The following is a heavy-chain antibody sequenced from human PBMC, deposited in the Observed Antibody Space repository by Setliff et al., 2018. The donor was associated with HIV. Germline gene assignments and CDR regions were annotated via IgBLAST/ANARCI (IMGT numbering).Heavy chain of an antibody. V-gene: IGHV1-18*01. J-gene: IGHJ4*02. CDR3: ASSSPTTYYYGSGSPPLDY. D-gene: IGHD3-10*01. CDR1: GCTFTTYD. CDR2: ISPYHGHT. Sequence: ASVKVSCKASGCTFTTYDITWVRQAPGQGLEWLGWISPYHGHTNFAQKFQGRVTMTTDTSTNTAYMELRSLRSDDTAVYYCASSSPTTYYYGSGSPPLDYWGQGTLVTVSS.